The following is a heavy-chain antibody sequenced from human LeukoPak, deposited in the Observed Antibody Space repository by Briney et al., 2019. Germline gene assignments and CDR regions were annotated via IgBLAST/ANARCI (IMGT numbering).Heavy chain of an antibody. CDR1: GGSFSGYY. CDR2: INHSGST. CDR3: ASLAAAAFSHDY. V-gene: IGHV4-34*01. D-gene: IGHD6-13*01. J-gene: IGHJ4*02. Sequence: SETLSLTCAVYGGSFSGYYRSWIRQPPGKGLEWIGEINHSGSTNYNPSLKSRVTISVDTSKNQFSLKLSSVIAADTAVYYCASLAAAAFSHDYWGQGTLVTVSS.